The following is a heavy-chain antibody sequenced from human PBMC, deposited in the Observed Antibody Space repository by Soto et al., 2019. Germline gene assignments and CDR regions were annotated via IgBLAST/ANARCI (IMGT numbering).Heavy chain of an antibody. V-gene: IGHV1-69*01. J-gene: IGHJ6*02. D-gene: IGHD6-13*01. Sequence: QVQLVQSGAEVKKPGSSVKVSCKASGGTFSSYAISWVRQAPGQGLERMGGIIPIFGTANYAQKFQGRVTIPADESTSTDYMELSSLRSEDTAVYYSARAAGYSRSPEVDGMNVWGQGTTVTVSS. CDR3: ARAAGYSRSPEVDGMNV. CDR2: IIPIFGTA. CDR1: GGTFSSYA.